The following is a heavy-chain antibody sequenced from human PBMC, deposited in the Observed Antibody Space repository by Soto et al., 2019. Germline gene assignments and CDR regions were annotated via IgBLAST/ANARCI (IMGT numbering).Heavy chain of an antibody. Sequence: ASVKVSCKASGYTFTSYDINWVRQATGQGLEWMGWMNPNSGNTGYGQKFQGRVTMTRNTSISTAYMDLSSVRSADTAVYYCARWGGDQYSYCDLLDFDSWGQGTLVAVAS. CDR3: ARWGGDQYSYCDLLDFDS. D-gene: IGHD5-18*01. V-gene: IGHV1-8*01. CDR1: GYTFTSYD. CDR2: MNPNSGNT. J-gene: IGHJ4*02.